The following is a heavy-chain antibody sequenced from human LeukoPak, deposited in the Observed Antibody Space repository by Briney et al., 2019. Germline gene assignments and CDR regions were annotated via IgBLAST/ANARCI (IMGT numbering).Heavy chain of an antibody. CDR1: GFTFSSYS. V-gene: IGHV3-21*04. Sequence: PGGSLRLSCAASGFTFSSYSMNWVRQAPGKGLEWVSSISSSSSYIYYADSVKGRFTVSRDNSKNTLYLQMNSLRAEDTAVYYCASWSPGGNDDYWGQGTLVTVSS. D-gene: IGHD4-23*01. CDR3: ASWSPGGNDDY. CDR2: ISSSSSYI. J-gene: IGHJ4*02.